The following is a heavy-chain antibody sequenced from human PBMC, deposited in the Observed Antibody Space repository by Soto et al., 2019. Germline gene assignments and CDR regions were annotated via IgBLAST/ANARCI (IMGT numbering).Heavy chain of an antibody. V-gene: IGHV4-59*08. J-gene: IGHJ3*02. D-gene: IGHD6-13*01. Sequence: SETLSLTCTVSGGSISSYYWSWIRQPPGKGLEWIGYIYYSGSTNYNPSLKSRVTISVDTSKNQFSLKLSSVTAADTAVYYCARLDYSSSSDAFDIWGQGTMVTVSS. CDR3: ARLDYSSSSDAFDI. CDR1: GGSISSYY. CDR2: IYYSGST.